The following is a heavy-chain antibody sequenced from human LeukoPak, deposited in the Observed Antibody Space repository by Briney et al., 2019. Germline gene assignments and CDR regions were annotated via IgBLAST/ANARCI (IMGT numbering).Heavy chain of an antibody. CDR2: ISSSGSTI. J-gene: IGHJ4*02. CDR3: ARLHSRSWYRSREYFDH. Sequence: PGGSLRLSCAASGFTFSSYEMNWVRQAPGKGLEWVSYISSSGSTIYYADSVKGRFTISRDNAKNSLYLQMNSLRAEDTAVYYCARLHSRSWYRSREYFDHWGQGTLVNVSS. V-gene: IGHV3-48*03. CDR1: GFTFSSYE. D-gene: IGHD6-13*01.